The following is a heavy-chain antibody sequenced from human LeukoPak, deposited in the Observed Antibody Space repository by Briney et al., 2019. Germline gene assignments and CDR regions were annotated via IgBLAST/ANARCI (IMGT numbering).Heavy chain of an antibody. CDR1: GFTLSSYW. CDR2: IKQDGSEK. Sequence: GGSLRLSCAASGFTLSSYWMNWVRQAPGKGLEWVANIKQDGSEKYYVDSVKGRFTISRDNGKNSLYLQMNSLRAEDTAVYYCATSPYYYDSSGSGQDYFDYWGQGTLVTVSS. CDR3: ATSPYYYDSSGSGQDYFDY. J-gene: IGHJ4*02. D-gene: IGHD3-22*01. V-gene: IGHV3-7*03.